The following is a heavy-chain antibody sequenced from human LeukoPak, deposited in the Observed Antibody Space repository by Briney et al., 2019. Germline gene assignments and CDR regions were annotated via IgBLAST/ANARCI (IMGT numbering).Heavy chain of an antibody. Sequence: GGSLRLSCAASGFIFSSYGMHWVRQAPGKGLEWVAFIRYDGSIKYYADSVKGRFTISRDNSKNTLYLQMNSLRAEDTAVYYCAITHYYDSSGYRPRGAFDIWGQGTMVTVSS. J-gene: IGHJ3*02. CDR2: IRYDGSIK. V-gene: IGHV3-30*02. D-gene: IGHD3-22*01. CDR3: AITHYYDSSGYRPRGAFDI. CDR1: GFIFSSYG.